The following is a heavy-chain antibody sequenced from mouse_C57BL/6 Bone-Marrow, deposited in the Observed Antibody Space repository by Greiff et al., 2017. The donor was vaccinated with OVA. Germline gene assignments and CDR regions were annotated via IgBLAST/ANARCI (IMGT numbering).Heavy chain of an antibody. J-gene: IGHJ1*03. Sequence: QVQLQQPGAELVKPGASVKLSCKASGYTFTSYWMHWVKQRPGQGLEWIGMIHPNSGSTNYNEKFKSKATLTVDKSSSTAYMQLSSLTSEDSAVYYCARDYDGYWYFYVWGTGTTVTVSS. D-gene: IGHD2-4*01. CDR2: IHPNSGST. CDR3: ARDYDGYWYFYV. V-gene: IGHV1-64*01. CDR1: GYTFTSYW.